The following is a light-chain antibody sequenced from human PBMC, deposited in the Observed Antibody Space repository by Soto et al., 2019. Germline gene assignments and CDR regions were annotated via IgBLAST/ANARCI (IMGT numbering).Light chain of an antibody. J-gene: IGKJ4*01. CDR3: HQYDNWPLT. Sequence: EKVMTQSPVTLSVSPGERATLSCRASQSVSSNLAWYQQKPGQAPRLLIYGASTRATGIPARFSGSGSGTEFTLTISSLQSEDFVVYYCHQYDNWPLTFGGGTKVEIK. CDR2: GAS. V-gene: IGKV3-15*01. CDR1: QSVSSN.